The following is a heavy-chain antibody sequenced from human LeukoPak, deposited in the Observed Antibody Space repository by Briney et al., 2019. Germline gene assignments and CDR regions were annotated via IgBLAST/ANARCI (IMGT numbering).Heavy chain of an antibody. Sequence: ASVKVSCKVSGYTLTELSMHWVRQAPGKGLEWMGGFDPEDGETICAQKFQGRVTMTEDTSTDTAYMELSSLRSEDTAVYYCATGLPAAKDADAFDIWGQGTMVTVSS. CDR1: GYTLTELS. D-gene: IGHD2-2*01. CDR2: FDPEDGET. J-gene: IGHJ3*02. V-gene: IGHV1-24*01. CDR3: ATGLPAAKDADAFDI.